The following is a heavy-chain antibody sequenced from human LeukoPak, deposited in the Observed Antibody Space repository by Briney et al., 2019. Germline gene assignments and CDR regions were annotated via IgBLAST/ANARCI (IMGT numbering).Heavy chain of an antibody. J-gene: IGHJ4*02. CDR2: FDPEDGET. D-gene: IGHD5-24*01. Sequence: GASVKVSCKVSGYTLTELSMHWVRQVPGKGLERMGGFDPEDGETIYAQKFQGRVTMTEDTSTDTAYMELSSLRSEDTAVYYCARDGDGYNENFDYWGQGTLVTVSS. CDR1: GYTLTELS. V-gene: IGHV1-24*01. CDR3: ARDGDGYNENFDY.